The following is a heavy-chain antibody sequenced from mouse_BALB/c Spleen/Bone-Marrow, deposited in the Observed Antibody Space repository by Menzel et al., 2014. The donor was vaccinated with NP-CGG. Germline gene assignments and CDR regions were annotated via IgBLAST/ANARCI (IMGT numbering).Heavy chain of an antibody. V-gene: IGHV1-9*01. CDR1: GYTFSSYW. CDR3: ARSHYYGLYYAMDY. J-gene: IGHJ4*01. CDR2: ILPGSGTT. Sequence: QVQLKHSGAELMKPGASVKISCKTTGYTFSSYWIEWVKQRPGHGLEWIGEILPGSGTTNYNEKFKGKATFTADTSSNTAYMQLSSLTSEDSAVYYCARSHYYGLYYAMDYWGQGTSVTVSS. D-gene: IGHD1-1*01.